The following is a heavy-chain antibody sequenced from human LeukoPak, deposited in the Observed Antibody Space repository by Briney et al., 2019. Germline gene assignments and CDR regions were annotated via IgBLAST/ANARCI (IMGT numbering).Heavy chain of an antibody. Sequence: GGSLRLSCAASGFSLRTYAMKWVRQVPGKGLEWVASIGGSDDNTYYADSVKGRFTIPSDFSTNTVSLQMTSLRAEDTALYFCAKGLVVNDNYFDNWGQGTLVTVPS. CDR2: IGGSDDNT. CDR1: GFSLRTYA. J-gene: IGHJ4*02. CDR3: AKGLVVNDNYFDN. D-gene: IGHD2-2*01. V-gene: IGHV3-23*01.